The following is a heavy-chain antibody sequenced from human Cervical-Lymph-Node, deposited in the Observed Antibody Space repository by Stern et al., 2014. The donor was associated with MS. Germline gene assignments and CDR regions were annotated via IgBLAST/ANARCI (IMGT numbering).Heavy chain of an antibody. D-gene: IGHD2-2*03. V-gene: IGHV3-21*01. CDR1: GFTFSSYS. CDR3: SRCMDIVILPDAMKIDY. Sequence: EVQLVESGGGLVKPGGSLRLSCEASGFTFSSYSMNWVRQAPGKGLEWVSSISSSSSYIFYADSVKGRFTISRDNAQNSLSLQMNSLRAEDTAVYYCSRCMDIVILPDAMKIDYWGQGTLVTVSS. J-gene: IGHJ4*02. CDR2: ISSSSSYI.